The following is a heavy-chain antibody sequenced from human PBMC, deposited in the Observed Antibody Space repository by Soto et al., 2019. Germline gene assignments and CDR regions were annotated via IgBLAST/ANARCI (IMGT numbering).Heavy chain of an antibody. CDR3: ARDVGGILDY. Sequence: GSLRLSCTASGFTLGNYWIAFFRQSPGKGLEWVANARQDGVDKGHADSVRDRFTIIRENARNSVFLQMNSLRAEDTAVYFCARDVGGILDYWGQGTLVTVSS. CDR2: ARQDGVDK. V-gene: IGHV3-7*03. CDR1: GFTLGNYW. J-gene: IGHJ4*02.